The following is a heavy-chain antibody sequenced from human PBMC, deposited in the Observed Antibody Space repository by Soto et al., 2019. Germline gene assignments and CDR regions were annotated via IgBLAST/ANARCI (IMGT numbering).Heavy chain of an antibody. CDR2: IYPGDSDT. D-gene: IGHD3-22*01. CDR1: GYSFTSDW. CDR3: ARLDDDSSGYYPNDAFDI. V-gene: IGHV5-51*01. Sequence: LKISWKGSGYSFTSDWIGWVRQMPGKGLEWMGIIYPGDSDTRYSPSFQGQVTISADKSISTAYLQWSSLKASDTAMYYCARLDDDSSGYYPNDAFDIWRQVTMVPVS. J-gene: IGHJ3*02.